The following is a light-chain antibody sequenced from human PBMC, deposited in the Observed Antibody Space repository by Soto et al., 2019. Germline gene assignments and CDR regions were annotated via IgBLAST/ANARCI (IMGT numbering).Light chain of an antibody. CDR1: RTTSGW. CDR2: DAS. V-gene: IGKV1-5*01. J-gene: IGKJ1*01. CDR3: QQYNSYST. Sequence: DIQMTQSPSTLSASVGDRVTVTCRASRTTSGWLAWYQQKPGKAPKLLIYDASTLGSGVPSRFSGSGSETESTLTISSLQPDDFATYYCQQYNSYSTFGQGTKVDIK.